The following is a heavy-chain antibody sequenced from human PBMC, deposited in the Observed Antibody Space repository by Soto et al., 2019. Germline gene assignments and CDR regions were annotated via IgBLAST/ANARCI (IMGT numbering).Heavy chain of an antibody. Sequence: GGSLRLSCAASGFTFRSYSMNWVRQAPGKGLEWVSSISSSSSYIYYADSVKGRFTISRDNPKNSLYLQMNSLRAEDTAVYYYARLYYYDSSGYYPESPGMDVWGQGTTVTVSS. CDR2: ISSSSSYI. CDR3: ARLYYYDSSGYYPESPGMDV. D-gene: IGHD3-22*01. CDR1: GFTFRSYS. V-gene: IGHV3-21*01. J-gene: IGHJ6*02.